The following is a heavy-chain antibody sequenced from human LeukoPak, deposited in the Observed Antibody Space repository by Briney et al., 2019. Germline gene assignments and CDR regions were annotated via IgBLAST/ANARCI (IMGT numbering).Heavy chain of an antibody. D-gene: IGHD1-26*01. CDR3: TRVVGAPLGFDY. V-gene: IGHV3-49*03. CDR1: GFTFGVYA. J-gene: IGHJ4*02. Sequence: GSLRLSCTASGFTFGVYAMSWFRQAPGKGLEWVGFIRSKAYGGTTEYAASVKGRFTISRDDSKSIAYLQMNSLKTEDTAVYYCTRVVGAPLGFDYWGQGTLVTVSS. CDR2: IRSKAYGGTT.